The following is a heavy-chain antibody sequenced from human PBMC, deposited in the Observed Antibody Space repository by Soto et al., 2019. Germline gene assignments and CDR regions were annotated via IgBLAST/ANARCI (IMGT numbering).Heavy chain of an antibody. CDR3: AKGKGVATSDYYYGMDV. V-gene: IGHV3-23*04. Sequence: EVQLVESGGGLIQPGGSLRLSCAASGFTVSSNYMSWVRQAPGKGLEWVSAISGSGGSTYYADSVKGRFTISRDNSKNTLYLQMNSLRAEDTAVYYCAKGKGVATSDYYYGMDVWGQGTTVTVSS. J-gene: IGHJ6*02. CDR2: ISGSGGST. D-gene: IGHD5-12*01. CDR1: GFTVSSNY.